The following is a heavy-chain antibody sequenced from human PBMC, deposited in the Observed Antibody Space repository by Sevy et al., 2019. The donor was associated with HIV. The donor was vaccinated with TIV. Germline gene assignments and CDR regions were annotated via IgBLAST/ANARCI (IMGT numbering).Heavy chain of an antibody. D-gene: IGHD1-1*01. CDR2: ISYDGSNK. CDR3: ASEGGGPVQLERLTYYYGMDI. V-gene: IGHV3-30*04. CDR1: GFIFSSYP. Sequence: GGSLRLSCAASGFIFSSYPMHWVRQAPGNGLEWVTVISYDGSNKYYADSVKGRFTISRDNSKNTLYLQMNSLRSEDTAVYYCASEGGGPVQLERLTYYYGMDIWGQGTTVTVSS. J-gene: IGHJ6*02.